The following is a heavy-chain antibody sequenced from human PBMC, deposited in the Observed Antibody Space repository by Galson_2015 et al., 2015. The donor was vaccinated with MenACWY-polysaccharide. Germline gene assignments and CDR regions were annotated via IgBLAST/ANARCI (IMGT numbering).Heavy chain of an antibody. D-gene: IGHD5-12*01. V-gene: IGHV3-30*18. CDR1: GFAFKSYG. Sequence: LRLSCAASGFAFKSYGVHWVRQAPGKGLEWVAVLSSDGNNEYYPDSVKGRFTISRDNSKNTLYLQMNSLRAEDTAVYYCAKERGSGYEWPLGYWGQRTLVTVSS. J-gene: IGHJ4*02. CDR2: LSSDGNNE. CDR3: AKERGSGYEWPLGY.